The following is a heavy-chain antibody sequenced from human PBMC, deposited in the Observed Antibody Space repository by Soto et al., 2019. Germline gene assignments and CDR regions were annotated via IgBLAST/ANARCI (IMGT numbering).Heavy chain of an antibody. J-gene: IGHJ4*02. CDR3: AKRYSSGWYYFDY. CDR2: ISYDGSNE. Sequence: QVQLVESGGGVVQPGRSLRLSCVASGFTFSSYGMHWVRQAPGKGPEWVAVISYDGSNEYYAESVKGRFTISRDNSKNTLYLQMNSLRAEDTAVYYCAKRYSSGWYYFDYWGQGTLVTVSS. CDR1: GFTFSSYG. V-gene: IGHV3-30*18. D-gene: IGHD6-19*01.